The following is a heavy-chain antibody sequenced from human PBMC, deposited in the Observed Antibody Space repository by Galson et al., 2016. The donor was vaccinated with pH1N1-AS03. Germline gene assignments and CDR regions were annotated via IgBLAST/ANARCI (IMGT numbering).Heavy chain of an antibody. V-gene: IGHV3-30*01. J-gene: IGHJ5*02. Sequence: SLRLSCAASGFTLSHYGMRWVRQAPGKGLECVAVVSYDGGNKYYGDSVKGRFTISRDNSKNTLFLQVNGLRPEDTGVYYCARESRGVGAIEVGFDPWGQGTLVTVSS. CDR2: VSYDGGNK. CDR3: ARESRGVGAIEVGFDP. D-gene: IGHD1-26*01. CDR1: GFTLSHYG.